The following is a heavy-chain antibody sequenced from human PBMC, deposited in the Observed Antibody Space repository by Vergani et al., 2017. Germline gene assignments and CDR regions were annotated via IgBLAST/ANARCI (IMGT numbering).Heavy chain of an antibody. J-gene: IGHJ5*02. CDR1: GYSFTSYW. CDR3: ARGRPEYSSSWYGVDP. V-gene: IGHV5-51*03. D-gene: IGHD6-13*01. CDR2: INHSGST. Sequence: EVQLVQSGAEVKKPGESLKISCKGSGYSFTSYWIGWVRQMPGKGLEWIGEINHSGSTDYNPSLKSRVTISVDTSKNQFSLKLSSVTAADTAVYYCARGRPEYSSSWYGVDPWGQGTLVTVSS.